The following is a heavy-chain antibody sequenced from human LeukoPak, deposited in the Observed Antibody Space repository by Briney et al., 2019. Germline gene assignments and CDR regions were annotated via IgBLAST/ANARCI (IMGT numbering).Heavy chain of an antibody. CDR2: IIPILGIA. CDR1: GGTFSSYA. V-gene: IGHV1-69*04. D-gene: IGHD6-6*01. J-gene: IGHJ4*02. CDR3: ASHEYSSSSGLDY. Sequence: SVKVSCKASGGTFSSYAISWVRQAPGQGLEWMGRIIPILGIANYAQKFQGRVTITADKSTSTAYMELSSLRSEDTAVYYCASHEYSSSSGLDYWGQGTLVTVSS.